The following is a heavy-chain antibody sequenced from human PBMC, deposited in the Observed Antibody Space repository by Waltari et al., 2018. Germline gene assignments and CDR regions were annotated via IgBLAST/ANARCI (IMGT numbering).Heavy chain of an antibody. D-gene: IGHD6-6*01. J-gene: IGHJ6*02. CDR3: ARESYSSSAGYFYYYGLDV. Sequence: VQLQESGPGLVKPSQTLSLTCTVSGDSNSSVGYYWTWIRQHPGKGLECIGYIHYSGGTYYNPSRKSRVTISIDTSKKQFSLKLTSVTAADTAVYYCARESYSSSAGYFYYYGLDVWGQGTTVTVSS. CDR1: GDSNSSVGYY. V-gene: IGHV4-31*03. CDR2: IHYSGGT.